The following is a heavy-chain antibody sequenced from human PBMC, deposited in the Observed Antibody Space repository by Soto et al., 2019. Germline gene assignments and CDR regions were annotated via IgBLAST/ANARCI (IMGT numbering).Heavy chain of an antibody. CDR1: GYTFTSYS. CDR2: INPYNGNT. V-gene: IGHV1-18*01. CDR3: ARDLAAAGPFDY. D-gene: IGHD6-13*01. J-gene: IGHJ4*02. Sequence: QVQLVQSGAEVKKPGASVKVSCKASGYTFTSYSISWVRQAPGQGLEWMGWINPYNGNTNYAQKLQGRVTMTTDTSTSTAYMALRSLRSDATAVYYCARDLAAAGPFDYWGQGTLVTVSS.